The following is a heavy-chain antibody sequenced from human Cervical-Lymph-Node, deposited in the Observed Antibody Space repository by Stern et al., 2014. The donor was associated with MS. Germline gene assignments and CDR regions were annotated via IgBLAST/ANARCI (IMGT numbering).Heavy chain of an antibody. J-gene: IGHJ4*02. CDR1: GGSFSSGPYY. CDR2: IYSSGST. Sequence: VQLEESGPGLVKPSQTLSLTCTVSGGSFSSGPYYWNWIRQPAGKGLEWIGRIYSSGSTNYNPSLKSRVSLSIDTSKNKFSLKLSSVTAADTAIYYCARANMDTNLAAKPLDSWGQGALVTVSS. V-gene: IGHV4-61*02. D-gene: IGHD1/OR15-1a*01. CDR3: ARANMDTNLAAKPLDS.